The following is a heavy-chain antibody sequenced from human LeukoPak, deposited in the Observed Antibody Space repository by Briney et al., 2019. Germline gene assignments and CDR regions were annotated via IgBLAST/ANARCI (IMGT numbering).Heavy chain of an antibody. CDR3: AKDRLGYDILTGYYNRYYYYGMDV. CDR1: GFTFSNYW. CDR2: ISTDGKST. V-gene: IGHV3-74*01. D-gene: IGHD3-9*01. J-gene: IGHJ6*02. Sequence: GGSLRLSCVASGFTFSNYWMPWVRQAPGKGLMWVSLISTDGKSTRYADSVKGRFTISRDNSKNTLYLQMNSLRAEDTAVYYCAKDRLGYDILTGYYNRYYYYGMDVWGQGTTVTVSS.